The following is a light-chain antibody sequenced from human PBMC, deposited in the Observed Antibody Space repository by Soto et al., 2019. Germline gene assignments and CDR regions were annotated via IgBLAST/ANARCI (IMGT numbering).Light chain of an antibody. CDR2: DNN. Sequence: QSVLTQPPSLSAAPGQKVTISCSGSSSNIGKRYVSWYQHLPGTAPRLLIYDNNKRPSGIPDRFSGSKSGTSATLGITGLQTGDEADYYCATWDDSLSAAAFGPGTKLTVL. J-gene: IGLJ1*01. CDR3: ATWDDSLSAAA. CDR1: SSNIGKRY. V-gene: IGLV1-51*01.